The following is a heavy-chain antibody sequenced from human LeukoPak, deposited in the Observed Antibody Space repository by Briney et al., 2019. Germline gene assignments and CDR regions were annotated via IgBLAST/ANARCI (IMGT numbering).Heavy chain of an antibody. CDR3: ARGTDYYDSSGWLDP. V-gene: IGHV4-39*01. Sequence: SETLSLTCNVSGGSISDNDYSWDWIRQPPGKGLEWMGCIHYSGTTYSNPSLKSRISITVDTSKSQFSLKLRSVTAADTAVYYCARGTDYYDSSGWLDPWGQGTLVTVSS. CDR2: IHYSGTT. J-gene: IGHJ5*02. D-gene: IGHD3-22*01. CDR1: GGSISDNDYS.